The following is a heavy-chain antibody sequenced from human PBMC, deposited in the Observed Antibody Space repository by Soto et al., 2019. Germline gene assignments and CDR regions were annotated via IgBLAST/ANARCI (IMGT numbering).Heavy chain of an antibody. CDR3: ARERSSGFKDYYGMDV. V-gene: IGHV3-66*01. D-gene: IGHD3-10*01. CDR2: IYSGGST. Sequence: PGGSLRLSCAASGFTVSSNYMSWVRQAPGKGLEWVSVIYSGGSTYYADSVKGRFTISRDNSKNTLYLQMNSLRAEDTAVYYCARERSSGFKDYYGMDVWGQGTTVTVSS. J-gene: IGHJ6*02. CDR1: GFTVSSNY.